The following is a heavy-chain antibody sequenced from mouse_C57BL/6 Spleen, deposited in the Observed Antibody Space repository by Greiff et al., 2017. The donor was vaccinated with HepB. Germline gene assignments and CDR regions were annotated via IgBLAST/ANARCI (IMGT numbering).Heavy chain of an antibody. CDR2: IYPGSGNT. J-gene: IGHJ2*01. Sequence: QVQLQQSGPELVKPGASVKISCKASGYSFTSYYIHWVKQRPGQGLEWIGWIYPGSGNTKYNEKFKGKATLTADTSSSTAYMQLSSLTSEDSAVYYCALTYYSNSIDYWGQGTTLTVSS. CDR3: ALTYYSNSIDY. CDR1: GYSFTSYY. V-gene: IGHV1-66*01. D-gene: IGHD2-5*01.